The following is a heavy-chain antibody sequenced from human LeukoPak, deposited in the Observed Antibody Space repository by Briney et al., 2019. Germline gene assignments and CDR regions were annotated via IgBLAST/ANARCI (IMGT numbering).Heavy chain of an antibody. CDR1: GHSITNYW. V-gene: IGHV5-51*01. CDR3: ARLDIVATIRYFDY. Sequence: GESLKISCKGSGHSITNYWIGWVRQMPGKGLEWMGIIYPGDSDTRYSPSFQGQVTISADKSISTAYLQWSSLKASDTAMYYCARLDIVATIRYFDYWGQGTLVTVSS. D-gene: IGHD5-12*01. J-gene: IGHJ4*02. CDR2: IYPGDSDT.